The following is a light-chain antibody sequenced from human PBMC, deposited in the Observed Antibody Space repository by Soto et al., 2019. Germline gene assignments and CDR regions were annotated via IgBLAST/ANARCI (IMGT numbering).Light chain of an antibody. CDR2: AAS. Sequence: DIQLTQSPSFLSAPVGDRVTITCRASQGISSYLAWYQQKPGTAPKLLIYAASTLQSGVPSRFSGSGSGTEFTLTLSSLQPEDFATYYCQQLNSYPLTFGGGTKVEIK. CDR1: QGISSY. V-gene: IGKV1-9*01. CDR3: QQLNSYPLT. J-gene: IGKJ4*01.